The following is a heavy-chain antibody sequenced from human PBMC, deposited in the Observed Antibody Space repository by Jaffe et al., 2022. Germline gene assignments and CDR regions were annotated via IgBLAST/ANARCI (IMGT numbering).Heavy chain of an antibody. V-gene: IGHV3-23*01. CDR2: ISGSGGST. D-gene: IGHD2-21*02. J-gene: IGHJ1*01. CDR1: GFTFSSYG. CDR3: AKQPTGDFSGYFQH. Sequence: EVQVLESGGGLVQPGGSLRLSCGASGFTFSSYGMSWVRQAPGKGLEWVSGISGSGGSTYSADSVKGRFTISRDNSKNTLYLQMNSLRAEDTAVYYCAKQPTGDFSGYFQHWGQGTLVAVSS.